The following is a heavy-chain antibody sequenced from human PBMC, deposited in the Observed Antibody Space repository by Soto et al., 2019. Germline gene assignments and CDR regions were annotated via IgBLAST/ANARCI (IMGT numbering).Heavy chain of an antibody. Sequence: TVSGGSISSYYWSWIRQPPGKGLEWIGYIYYSGSTNYNPSLKSRVTISVDTSKNQFSLKLSSVTAADTAVYYCARGTRVGAKPYYYYGMDVWGQGTTVTVSS. CDR3: ARGTRVGAKPYYYYGMDV. CDR2: IYYSGST. D-gene: IGHD1-26*01. CDR1: GGSISSYY. J-gene: IGHJ6*02. V-gene: IGHV4-59*01.